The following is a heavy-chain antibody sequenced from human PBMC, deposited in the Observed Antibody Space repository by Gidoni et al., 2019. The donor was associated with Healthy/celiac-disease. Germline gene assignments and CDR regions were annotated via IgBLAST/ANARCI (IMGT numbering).Heavy chain of an antibody. CDR2: ISGSGGST. CDR1: GFTFSSYA. J-gene: IGHJ6*02. CDR3: AKSCGEQQLVPAYYYYYGMDV. D-gene: IGHD6-13*01. Sequence: EVQLVESGGGLVQPGGSLRLSCAASGFTFSSYAMIWVRQAPGKGLEWVSAISGSGGSTYYADSVKGRFTISRDNSKNTLYLQMNSLRAEDTAVYYCAKSCGEQQLVPAYYYYYGMDVWGQGTTVTVSS. V-gene: IGHV3-23*04.